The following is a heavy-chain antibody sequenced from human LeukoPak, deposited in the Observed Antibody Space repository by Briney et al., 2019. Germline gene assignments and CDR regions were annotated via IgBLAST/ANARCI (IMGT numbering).Heavy chain of an antibody. D-gene: IGHD3-10*01. CDR2: MNPNSGNT. CDR1: GYTFTGYY. J-gene: IGHJ4*02. V-gene: IGHV1-8*03. CDR3: ARGRSSYYYGSGSYYLFDY. Sequence: ASVKVSCKASGYTFTGYYMHWVRQAPGQGLEWMGWMNPNSGNTGYAQKFQGRVTITRNTSISTAYMELSSLRSEDTAVYYCARGRSSYYYGSGSYYLFDYWGQGTLVTVSS.